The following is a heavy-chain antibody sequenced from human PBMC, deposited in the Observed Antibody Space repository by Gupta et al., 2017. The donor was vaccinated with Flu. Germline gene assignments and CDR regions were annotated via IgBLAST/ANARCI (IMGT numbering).Heavy chain of an antibody. J-gene: IGHJ2*01. CDR2: IHYFGKT. D-gene: IGHD4-17*01. CDR1: RTSY. V-gene: IGHV4-39*01. CDR3: ARQYGEDYGEYVLPWYFDL. Sequence: RTSYWGWVRQPPGKGLEWIGNIHYFGKTHYNPSLESRVTISVDPSKDQFSLKVTSVTASDTAVYYCARQYGEDYGEYVLPWYFDLWGRGTLVTVSS.